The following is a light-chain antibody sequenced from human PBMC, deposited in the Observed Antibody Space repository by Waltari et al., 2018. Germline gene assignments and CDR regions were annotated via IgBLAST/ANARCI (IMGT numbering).Light chain of an antibody. CDR2: RAS. J-gene: IGKJ4*01. Sequence: IQMTQSPSPLSASIGDTVPTPCRASRAIANNLNWYQQQSGKAPKLLIYRASSLQSGVPSRFSGSGSGTDFSLTISSLQPEDFATYYCQQGYDFPCTFGRGAKVEIK. CDR3: QQGYDFPCT. CDR1: RAIANN. V-gene: IGKV1-6*02.